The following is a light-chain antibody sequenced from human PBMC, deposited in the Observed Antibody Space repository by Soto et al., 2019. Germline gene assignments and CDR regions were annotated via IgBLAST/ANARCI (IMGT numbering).Light chain of an antibody. J-gene: IGLJ1*01. CDR2: KNN. V-gene: IGLV1-47*01. CDR1: SSNIGSNY. CDR3: ATWDDSLSGYV. Sequence: QSVLTQPPSASGTPGQRVTISCSGSSSNIGSNYVYWYQQLQGTAPKLLIYKNNHRPSGVPDRFSGSKSGTSASLAISGLRSEDEADYYCATWDDSLSGYVFGTGTKLTVL.